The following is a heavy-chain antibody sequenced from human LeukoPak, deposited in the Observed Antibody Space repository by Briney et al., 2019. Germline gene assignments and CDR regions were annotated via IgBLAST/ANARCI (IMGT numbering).Heavy chain of an antibody. Sequence: SVKVSCKASGSTFSNYAISWVRQAPGQGLEWMGGIIPIFGTTNYAQKFQGRVTITTDESTSTTYMEPSSLRSEDTAVYYCARHGEPLVVLYYMDVWGKGTTVTVSS. CDR1: GSTFSNYA. V-gene: IGHV1-69*05. J-gene: IGHJ6*03. D-gene: IGHD2-2*01. CDR2: IIPIFGTT. CDR3: ARHGEPLVVLYYMDV.